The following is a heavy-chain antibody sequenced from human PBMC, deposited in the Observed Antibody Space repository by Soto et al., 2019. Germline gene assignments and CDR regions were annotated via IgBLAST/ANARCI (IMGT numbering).Heavy chain of an antibody. CDR1: GGTFSSYT. CDR3: AARFLEGEGFDY. CDR2: IIPILGIA. D-gene: IGHD3-3*01. J-gene: IGHJ4*02. V-gene: IGHV1-69*02. Sequence: SVKVSCKASGGTFSSYTISWVRQAPGQGLEWMGRIIPILGIANYAQKFQGRVTITADKSTSTAYMELSSLRSEDTAVYYCAARFLEGEGFDYWGQGTLVTVSS.